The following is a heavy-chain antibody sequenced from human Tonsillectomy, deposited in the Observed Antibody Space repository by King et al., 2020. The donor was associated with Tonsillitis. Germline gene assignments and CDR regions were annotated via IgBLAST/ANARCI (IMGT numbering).Heavy chain of an antibody. V-gene: IGHV3-15*07. Sequence: VQLVESGGGLVRPGGSLRLSCAASGFTFTNACMNWVRQAPGKGLEWVARIKTKSDGGTTDYAEPVKGRFSISRDDSKNTLYLEMSSLKIEDTGVYYCTTRPWFDYWGQGTLVTVSS. CDR3: TTRPWFDY. J-gene: IGHJ4*02. CDR2: IKTKSDGGTT. CDR1: GFTFTNAC.